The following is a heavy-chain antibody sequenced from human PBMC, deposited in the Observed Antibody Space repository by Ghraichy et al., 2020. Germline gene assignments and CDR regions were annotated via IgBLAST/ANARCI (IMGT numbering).Heavy chain of an antibody. Sequence: SETLSLTCAVYGGSFSGYYWSWIRQPPGKGLEWIGEINHSGSTNYNPSLKSRVTISVDTSKNQFSLKLSSVTAADTAVYYCARRHRRSGYYYGSGSYGPNPAQYGMDVWGQGTTVTVSS. CDR1: GGSFSGYY. V-gene: IGHV4-34*01. D-gene: IGHD3-10*01. J-gene: IGHJ6*02. CDR2: INHSGST. CDR3: ARRHRRSGYYYGSGSYGPNPAQYGMDV.